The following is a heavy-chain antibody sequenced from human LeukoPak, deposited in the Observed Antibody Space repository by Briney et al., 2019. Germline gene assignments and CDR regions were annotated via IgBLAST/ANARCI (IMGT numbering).Heavy chain of an antibody. CDR3: AREGGFYRPLDY. D-gene: IGHD6-25*01. CDR2: VHLDGRT. CDR1: GGSVSSTNW. V-gene: IGHV4-4*02. J-gene: IGHJ4*02. Sequence: PSETLSLTCGESGGSVSSTNWWAWIRQPPGKGLEWIGEVHLDGRTNFNPSLKSRLTMSVDLSENHVSLKLTSVTAADPAVYYCAREGGFYRPLDYSGQGTLVTVSS.